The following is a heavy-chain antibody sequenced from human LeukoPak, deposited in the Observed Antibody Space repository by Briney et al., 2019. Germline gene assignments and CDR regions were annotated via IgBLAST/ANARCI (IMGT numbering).Heavy chain of an antibody. V-gene: IGHV3-23*01. J-gene: IGHJ4*02. CDR2: ISGSGGST. Sequence: GGSLRLSCAASGFTFSSYAMSWVRQAPGKGLEWVSAISGSGGSTYYADSVKGRFTISRDNSKNTLYLQMNSLRAEDTAVYYCAKPEAHGDYGSSWLNWGQGTLVTVSS. D-gene: IGHD4-17*01. CDR1: GFTFSSYA. CDR3: AKPEAHGDYGSSWLN.